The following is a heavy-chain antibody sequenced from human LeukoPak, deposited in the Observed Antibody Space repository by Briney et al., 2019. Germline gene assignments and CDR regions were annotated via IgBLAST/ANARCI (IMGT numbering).Heavy chain of an antibody. J-gene: IGHJ6*03. Sequence: ASVKVSCKASGYTFTSYDINWVRQATGQGLEWMGWMNPNSGNTGYAQKFQGRVTMTRNTSISTAYMEPSSLRSEDTAVYYCARKYSGGSRNYYYYMDVWGKGTTVTISS. CDR2: MNPNSGNT. CDR1: GYTFTSYD. V-gene: IGHV1-8*01. CDR3: ARKYSGGSRNYYYYMDV. D-gene: IGHD2-15*01.